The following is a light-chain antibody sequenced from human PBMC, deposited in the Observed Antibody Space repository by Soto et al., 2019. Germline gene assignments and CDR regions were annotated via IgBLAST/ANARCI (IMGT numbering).Light chain of an antibody. Sequence: QSVMTQPASVSGSPGQSITISCTGTSSDVGGYNYVSWYQQHPGKAPKLMIYDVSNRPSGVSNRFSGSKSGNTASLTISCLQAEDEADYYCNSYTRSSSTIYIFGTGTKLTVL. CDR3: NSYTRSSSTIYI. V-gene: IGLV2-14*03. J-gene: IGLJ1*01. CDR1: SSDVGGYNY. CDR2: DVS.